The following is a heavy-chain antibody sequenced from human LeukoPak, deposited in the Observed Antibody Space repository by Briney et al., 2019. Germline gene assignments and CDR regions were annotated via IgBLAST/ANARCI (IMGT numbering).Heavy chain of an antibody. J-gene: IGHJ4*02. V-gene: IGHV3-11*01. CDR3: ARDPRYGSMDY. CDR1: GFTFSDYY. D-gene: IGHD3-10*01. CDR2: ISSSGSTI. Sequence: GGSLRLSCAASGFTFSDYYMSWIRQAPGKGLEWVSYISSSGSTIYYADSVKGRFTISRDNSKNTLYLQMNSLRAEDTAVYYCARDPRYGSMDYWGQGTLVTVSS.